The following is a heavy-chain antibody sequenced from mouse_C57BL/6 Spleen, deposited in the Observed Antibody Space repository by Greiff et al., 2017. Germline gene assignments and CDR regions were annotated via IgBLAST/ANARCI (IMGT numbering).Heavy chain of an antibody. CDR1: GFNIKNTY. CDR2: IDPANGNT. D-gene: IGHD1-1*01. J-gene: IGHJ3*01. CDR3: ASPYYGSSYGFAY. Sequence: VQLQQSVAELVRPGASVKLSCTASGFNIKNTYMHWVKQRPEQGLEWIGRIDPANGNTKYAPKFQGKATITADTSSNTAYLQLSSLTSEDTAIYYCASPYYGSSYGFAYWGQGTLVTVSA. V-gene: IGHV14-3*01.